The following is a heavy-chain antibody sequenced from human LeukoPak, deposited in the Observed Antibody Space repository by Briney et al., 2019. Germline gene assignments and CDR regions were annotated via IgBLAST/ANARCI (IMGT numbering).Heavy chain of an antibody. J-gene: IGHJ4*02. Sequence: PGGSLRLSCAASGFTVSSNYMSWVRQAPGKGLEWVSVIYSGGSTYYADSVKGRFTISRDNVQNSLYLQMNSLRAEDTAVYYCARWVCSPTSCYYFDHWGQGTLVVVSS. V-gene: IGHV3-53*01. CDR2: IYSGGST. CDR1: GFTVSSNY. D-gene: IGHD2-2*01. CDR3: ARWVCSPTSCYYFDH.